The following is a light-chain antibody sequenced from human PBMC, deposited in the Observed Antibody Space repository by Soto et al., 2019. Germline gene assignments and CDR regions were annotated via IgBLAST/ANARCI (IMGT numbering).Light chain of an antibody. CDR2: DAS. CDR3: QQYNSYWT. CDR1: QSISSW. Sequence: DIQMTQSPSTLSASVGDRVTITCRASQSISSWLTWYQQKPGKAPKLLIYDASRLESGVPSRFSGGGSGTEFTLTISSLQPDDFATYYCQQYNSYWTFGQGTKVEIK. J-gene: IGKJ1*01. V-gene: IGKV1-5*01.